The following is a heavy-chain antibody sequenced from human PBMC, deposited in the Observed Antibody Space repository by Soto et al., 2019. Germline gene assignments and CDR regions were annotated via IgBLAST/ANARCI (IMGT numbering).Heavy chain of an antibody. CDR3: AHRRGGYNWDDGYFDF. Sequence: SGPTLVNPTQTLTLTCTFSGFSISTSGVGVGWIRQPPGKALEWLAFTYWDDDNRYNPSLKSRLTVAKDTSKSLVVLLMTNLDPVDTATYYCAHRRGGYNWDDGYFDFWGKGILVTVSS. CDR2: TYWDDDN. D-gene: IGHD1-20*01. CDR1: GFSISTSGVG. J-gene: IGHJ4*02. V-gene: IGHV2-5*02.